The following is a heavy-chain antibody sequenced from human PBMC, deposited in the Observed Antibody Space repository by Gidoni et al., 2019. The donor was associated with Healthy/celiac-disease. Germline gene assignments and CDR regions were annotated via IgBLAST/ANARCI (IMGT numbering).Heavy chain of an antibody. D-gene: IGHD2-2*01. Sequence: VSLRLSCAASGFTFSSYSMNWVRQAPGKGLEWVSSISSSSSYIYYADSVKGRFTISRDNAKNSLYRQMNSLRAEDTAVYYCARVNPAGLIVVVPAAINPWGQGTLVTVSS. CDR3: ARVNPAGLIVVVPAAINP. CDR1: GFTFSSYS. J-gene: IGHJ5*02. CDR2: ISSSSSYI. V-gene: IGHV3-21*01.